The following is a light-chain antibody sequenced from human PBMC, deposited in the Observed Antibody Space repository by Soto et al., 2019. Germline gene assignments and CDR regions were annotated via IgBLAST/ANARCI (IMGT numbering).Light chain of an antibody. CDR1: QSVSSSS. Sequence: IGLTQSPGTLSLSPGERATLSCRASQSVSSSSLAWYQPKPGQSPRLLIYGASSRATGIPDRFSGRGSGTDFTLTISRLEPEDFAVYYCQQYAGSFGGGTKVDIK. CDR2: GAS. J-gene: IGKJ4*02. V-gene: IGKV3-20*01. CDR3: QQYAGS.